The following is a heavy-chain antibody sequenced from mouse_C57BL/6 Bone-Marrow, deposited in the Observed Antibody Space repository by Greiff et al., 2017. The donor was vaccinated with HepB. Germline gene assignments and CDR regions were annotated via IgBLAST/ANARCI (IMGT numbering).Heavy chain of an antibody. CDR1: GFTFSSYA. CDR3: TRDGYYYGSSPAWFAY. Sequence: EVNVVESGEGLVKPGGSLKLSCAASGFTFSSYAMSWVRQTPEKRLEWVAYISSGGDYIYYADTVKGRFTISRDNARNTLYLQMSSLKSEDTAMYYCTRDGYYYGSSPAWFAYWGQGTLVTVSA. V-gene: IGHV5-9-1*02. D-gene: IGHD1-1*01. CDR2: ISSGGDYI. J-gene: IGHJ3*01.